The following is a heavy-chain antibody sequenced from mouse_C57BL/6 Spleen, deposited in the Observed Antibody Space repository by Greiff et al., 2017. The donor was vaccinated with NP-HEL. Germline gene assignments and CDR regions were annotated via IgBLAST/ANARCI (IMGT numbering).Heavy chain of an antibody. V-gene: IGHV1-61*01. D-gene: IGHD2-2*01. J-gene: IGHJ4*01. Sequence: QVQLQQPGAELVRPGSSVKLSCKASGYTFTSYWMDWVKQRPGQGLEWIGNIYPSDSETHYNQKFKDKATLTVDKSSSTAYMQLSSLTSEDSAVYYCARDGYDGGGAMDYWGQGTSVTVSS. CDR3: ARDGYDGGGAMDY. CDR2: IYPSDSET. CDR1: GYTFTSYW.